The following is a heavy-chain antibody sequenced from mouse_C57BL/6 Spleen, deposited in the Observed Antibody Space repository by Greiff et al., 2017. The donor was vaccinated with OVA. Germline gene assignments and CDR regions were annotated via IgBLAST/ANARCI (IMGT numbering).Heavy chain of an antibody. D-gene: IGHD1-1*01. CDR1: GYAFSSYW. V-gene: IGHV1-80*01. CDR2: IYPGDGDT. Sequence: QVQLQQSGAELVKPGASVKISCKASGYAFSSYWMNWVKQRPGKGLEWFGQIYPGDGDTNYNGKFKGKATLTADKSSSTAYMQLSSLTSEDSAVYFCARDYGSSYGWFAYWGQGTLVTVSA. J-gene: IGHJ3*01. CDR3: ARDYGSSYGWFAY.